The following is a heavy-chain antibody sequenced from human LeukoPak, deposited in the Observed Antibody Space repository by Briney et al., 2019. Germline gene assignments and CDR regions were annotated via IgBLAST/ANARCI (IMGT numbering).Heavy chain of an antibody. V-gene: IGHV3-21*01. D-gene: IGHD3-16*02. J-gene: IGHJ4*02. CDR2: ISSNSYI. Sequence: GGSLRLSCAASGFTFSSYSMNWVRQAPGKGLEWVSSISSNSYIYYADSVKGRFTISRDNAKNSLYLQMNSLRAEDTAVYYCARALYDYVWGSYRYTTFDYWGQGTLVTVSS. CDR3: ARALYDYVWGSYRYTTFDY. CDR1: GFTFSSYS.